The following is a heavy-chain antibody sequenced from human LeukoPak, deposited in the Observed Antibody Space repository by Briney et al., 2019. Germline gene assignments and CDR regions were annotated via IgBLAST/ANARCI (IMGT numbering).Heavy chain of an antibody. D-gene: IGHD1-26*01. J-gene: IGHJ4*02. CDR1: GGSIGGYY. Sequence: SETLSLTCTVSGGSIGGYYWSWIRQPAGKGLEWIGRIYTSGSTNYNASLKSRVSMSVDTSKNQFSLKLSSVTAADTAVFYCARENSGSYREFDYWGQGTLVTVSS. CDR3: ARENSGSYREFDY. CDR2: IYTSGST. V-gene: IGHV4-4*07.